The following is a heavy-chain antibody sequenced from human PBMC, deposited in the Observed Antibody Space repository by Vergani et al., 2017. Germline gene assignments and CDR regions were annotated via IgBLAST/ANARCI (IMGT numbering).Heavy chain of an antibody. Sequence: QVQLVQSGAEVKKPGSSVKVSCKASGGTFSSYTISWVRQAPGQGLEWMGRIIPILGITNYAQKFQGRVTITADKSTSPAYMELSSLRSEDTAVYYCARILVVGGDGHSGGLFDPWGQGTLVTVSS. D-gene: IGHD2-21*01. CDR2: IIPILGIT. CDR3: ARILVVGGDGHSGGLFDP. CDR1: GGTFSSYT. J-gene: IGHJ5*02. V-gene: IGHV1-69*02.